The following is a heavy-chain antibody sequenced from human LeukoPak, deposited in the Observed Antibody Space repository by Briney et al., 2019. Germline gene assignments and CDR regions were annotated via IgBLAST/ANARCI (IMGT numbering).Heavy chain of an antibody. CDR3: ATHGSAHYYMDV. CDR2: ISGSGSGT. Sequence: GGSLKLSCAASGFTFSSYGMSWVRQAPGKGLEWVSGISGSGSGTYYADSVKGRFTISRDNSKNTLHLQMNSLRAEDTAVYYCATHGSAHYYMDVWGKGTTVTISS. D-gene: IGHD2-2*03. V-gene: IGHV3-23*01. J-gene: IGHJ6*03. CDR1: GFTFSSYG.